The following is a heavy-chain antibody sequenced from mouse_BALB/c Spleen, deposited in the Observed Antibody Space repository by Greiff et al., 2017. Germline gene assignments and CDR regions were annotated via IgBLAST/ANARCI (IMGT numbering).Heavy chain of an antibody. CDR2: ISSGGSYT. J-gene: IGHJ2*01. V-gene: IGHV5-9-4*01. Sequence: EVQGVASGGGLVKPGGSLTLSCAASGFTFSSYAVSWVRQPPEKRLEWVGEISSGGSYTYYSVTVTGRFTITRDNAKNPLYLEMSSLRSEDTAMYYCARVTGQYYFDYGGQGTTLTDSS. CDR3: ARVTGQYYFDY. CDR1: GFTFSSYA.